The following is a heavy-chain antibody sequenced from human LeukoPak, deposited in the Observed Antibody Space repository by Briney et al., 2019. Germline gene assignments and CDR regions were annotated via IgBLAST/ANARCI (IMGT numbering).Heavy chain of an antibody. Sequence: GGSLRLSCAASGVTFSSYAMSWVRQAPGKGLEWVSGISGSGGSTYYADSVKGRFTISRDNSKNTLYLQMNSLRAEDTAVYYCAKLNDILNNYYAMDVWGQGTTVTVSS. V-gene: IGHV3-23*01. J-gene: IGHJ6*02. CDR2: ISGSGGST. D-gene: IGHD3-9*01. CDR3: AKLNDILNNYYAMDV. CDR1: GVTFSSYA.